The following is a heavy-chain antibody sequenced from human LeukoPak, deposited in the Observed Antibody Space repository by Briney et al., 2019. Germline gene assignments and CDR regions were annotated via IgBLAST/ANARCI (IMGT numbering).Heavy chain of an antibody. CDR1: GGTFSSYA. V-gene: IGHV1-69*04. J-gene: IGHJ4*02. CDR3: ARVPNYGSGSPPFDY. CDR2: IIPILGIA. Sequence: SVKVSCKASGGTFSSYAISWVRQAPGQGLEWMGRIIPILGIANYAQKFQGRVTITADKSTSTAYMELSSLRSEDTAVYYCARVPNYGSGSPPFDYWGQGTLVTVSS. D-gene: IGHD3-10*01.